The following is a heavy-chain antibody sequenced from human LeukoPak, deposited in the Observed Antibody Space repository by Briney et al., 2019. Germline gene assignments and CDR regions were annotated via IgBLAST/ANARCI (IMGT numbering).Heavy chain of an antibody. V-gene: IGHV3-48*03. CDR1: GFTFSSYE. Sequence: PGGSLRLSCAASGFTFSSYEMNWVRQAPGKGLEWVSYISTTGSSIYYADSVKGRFTISRDNAKNSLYLQMNSLRAEDTAVYYCARVIYYGSGSYYFDYWGQGTLVTVSS. J-gene: IGHJ4*02. CDR3: ARVIYYGSGSYYFDY. D-gene: IGHD3-10*01. CDR2: ISTTGSSI.